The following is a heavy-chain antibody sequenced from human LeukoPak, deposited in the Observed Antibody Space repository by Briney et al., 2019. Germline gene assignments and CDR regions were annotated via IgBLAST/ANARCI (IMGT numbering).Heavy chain of an antibody. CDR3: ARGRIGPDY. Sequence: PGGSLRLSCAASGFTFSDYNMNWVRQAPGKGLEWVSGISGSGGGTYYADSVKGRFTISRDNSENTLYLQMNSLGADDTAVYYCARGRIGPDYWGQGTLVTVSS. V-gene: IGHV3-23*01. CDR2: ISGSGGGT. CDR1: GFTFSDYN. D-gene: IGHD3/OR15-3a*01. J-gene: IGHJ4*02.